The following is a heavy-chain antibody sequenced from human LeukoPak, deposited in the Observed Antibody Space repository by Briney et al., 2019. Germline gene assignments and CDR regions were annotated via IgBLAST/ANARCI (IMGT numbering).Heavy chain of an antibody. Sequence: PSETLSLTCAVYGGSFSGYYWSWIRQPPGKGLEWIGEINHSGSTYYNPSLKSRVTLSVDTSKNQFSLKLSSVTAADTAVYYCARGFPYCSGGSCYEVEYYFDYWGQGTLVTVSS. J-gene: IGHJ4*02. CDR1: GGSFSGYY. CDR2: INHSGST. CDR3: ARGFPYCSGGSCYEVEYYFDY. V-gene: IGHV4-34*01. D-gene: IGHD2-15*01.